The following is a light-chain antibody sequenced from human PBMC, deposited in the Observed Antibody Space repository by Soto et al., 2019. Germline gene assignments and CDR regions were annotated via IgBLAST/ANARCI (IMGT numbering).Light chain of an antibody. J-gene: IGKJ1*01. CDR3: QQSYNTPRT. V-gene: IGKV1-39*01. CDR2: GAS. Sequence: DIQMTQSPSSLSASVGDRVTITCRASQRISSLLHWYQQKPGKAPKLLIYGASNLQSGVPSRFSGSGSGTDFTLTISSLQPEDFATYYCQQSYNTPRTFGQGTKVEFK. CDR1: QRISSL.